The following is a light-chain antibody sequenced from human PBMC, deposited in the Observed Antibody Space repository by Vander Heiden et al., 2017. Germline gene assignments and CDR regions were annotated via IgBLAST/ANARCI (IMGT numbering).Light chain of an antibody. CDR3: QAWDSSTYV. J-gene: IGLJ1*01. Sequence: SYELTQPPSVSVSPGQTASITCSGDKLGDKYACWYQQKPGQSPVRVIYQDSKRPSGIPERFSGSNSGNTATLTISGTQAMDEADYYCQAWDSSTYVCGTGTKVTVL. CDR1: KLGDKY. CDR2: QDS. V-gene: IGLV3-1*01.